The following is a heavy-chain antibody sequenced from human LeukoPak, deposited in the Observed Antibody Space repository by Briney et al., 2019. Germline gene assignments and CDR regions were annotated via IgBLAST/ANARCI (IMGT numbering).Heavy chain of an antibody. V-gene: IGHV3-48*03. CDR2: ISSSGNTI. CDR3: ARDRGYSYGFDY. D-gene: IGHD5-18*01. Sequence: GGSLRLSCAASGFTFSSYEMNWVRQAPGKGLEWVSYISSSGNTIYYADSVKGRFTISRDNAKNSLYLQMNSLRAEDTAVYYCARDRGYSYGFDYWGQGTLVTVSS. CDR1: GFTFSSYE. J-gene: IGHJ4*02.